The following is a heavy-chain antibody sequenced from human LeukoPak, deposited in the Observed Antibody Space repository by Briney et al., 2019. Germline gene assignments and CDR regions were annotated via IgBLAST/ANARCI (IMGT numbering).Heavy chain of an antibody. CDR1: GFTFSSYA. V-gene: IGHV3-23*01. CDR2: TSGSGGST. J-gene: IGHJ3*02. Sequence: PGGSLRLSCAASGFTFSSYAMSWVRQAPGKGLEWVSATSGSGGSTYYADSVKGRFTISRDNSKNTLYLQMNSLRAEDTAVYYCAKEKEMGGRYNDAFDTWGQGTMVTVSS. D-gene: IGHD1-1*01. CDR3: AKEKEMGGRYNDAFDT.